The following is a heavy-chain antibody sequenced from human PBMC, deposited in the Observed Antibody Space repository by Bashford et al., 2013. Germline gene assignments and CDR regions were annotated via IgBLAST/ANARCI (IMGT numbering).Heavy chain of an antibody. D-gene: IGHD3-10*01. CDR1: GFSLSTSGMC. CDR3: ARGGPYSYGSGSYYSYYYMDV. Sequence: SGPTLVNPHQTLTLTCTFSGFSLSTSGMCVSWIRQPPGGDWSGLPISVTVVAPTRTPPSKTRVTISADASKSQFSLKLSSVTAADTAVYYCARGGPYSYGSGSYYSYYYMDVWGKGTTVTVSS. J-gene: IGHJ6*03. V-gene: IGHV4-61*08. CDR2: SVTVVAP.